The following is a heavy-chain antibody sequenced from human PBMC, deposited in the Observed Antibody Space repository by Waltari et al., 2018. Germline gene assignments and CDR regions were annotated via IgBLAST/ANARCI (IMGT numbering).Heavy chain of an antibody. J-gene: IGHJ6*02. D-gene: IGHD2-2*01. Sequence: QVQLVECEGGGVQRGRCLRLSCAASGFTLSSYVLHAVRRAAGKGLDWVAVISYDGSNKSYADSVKGRFTLSRDNSKNPLYLQMISLRAEDTAVYYCARDALPRYCSSTSCWYYYYGMDVWGQGTTVTVSS. CDR3: ARDALPRYCSSTSCWYYYYGMDV. CDR1: GFTLSSYV. CDR2: ISYDGSNK. V-gene: IGHV3-30-3*01.